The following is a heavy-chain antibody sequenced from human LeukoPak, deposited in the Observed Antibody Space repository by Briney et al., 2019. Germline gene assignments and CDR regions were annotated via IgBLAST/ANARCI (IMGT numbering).Heavy chain of an antibody. J-gene: IGHJ4*02. CDR3: AKVPDYYDSSGRDY. CDR2: ISYDGSNK. Sequence: GRSLRLSCAASGFTFSSYGMHWVRQAPGKGLEWVAVISYDGSNKYYADSVKGRFTISRDNSKNTLYLQMNSLRAEDTAVYYCAKVPDYYDSSGRDYWGQGTLVTVSS. CDR1: GFTFSSYG. V-gene: IGHV3-30*18. D-gene: IGHD3-22*01.